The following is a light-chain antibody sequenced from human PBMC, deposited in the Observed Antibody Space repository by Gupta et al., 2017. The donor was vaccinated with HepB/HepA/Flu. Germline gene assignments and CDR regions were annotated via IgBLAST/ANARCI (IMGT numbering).Light chain of an antibody. Sequence: QSVLTQPPSVSGAPGQRVTISFTGSSSNIGAGYDVHWYQQLPGTAPKLLIYGNSNRPSGVPDRFSGSKSGTSASLAITGLQAEDEADYYCQSDDSSLSVVFGGGTKLTVL. CDR3: QSDDSSLSVV. V-gene: IGLV1-40*01. CDR1: SSNIGAGYD. J-gene: IGLJ2*01. CDR2: GNS.